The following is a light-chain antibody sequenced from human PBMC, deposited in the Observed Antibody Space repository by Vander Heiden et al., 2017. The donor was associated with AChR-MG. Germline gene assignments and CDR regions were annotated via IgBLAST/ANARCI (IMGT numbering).Light chain of an antibody. V-gene: IGLV2-23*01. CDR2: EGD. J-gene: IGLJ3*02. CDR3: CSYAGGSTLNWV. CDR1: PGDIGRYNL. Sequence: QSALTQPASVTGSPGQTIPISCPRPPGDIGRYNLGSWYQQHPGKAPKFIIYEGDKRPSGVSNRFSGSKSGNTAALTISGLQAEDEADYYCCSYAGGSTLNWVFGGGTKLTVL.